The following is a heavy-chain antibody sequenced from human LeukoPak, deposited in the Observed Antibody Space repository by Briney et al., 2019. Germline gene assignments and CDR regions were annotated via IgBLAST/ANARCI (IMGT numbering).Heavy chain of an antibody. CDR2: IWYDGSNK. J-gene: IGHJ3*02. Sequence: GWCRILSCAASGFTFSRYGMHGVRQAASKGLEWVGVIWYDGSNKYYAETVKGRFTISRDNSKNTLYLQMNSLRAEDTAVYYCARGLSSRDAFDIWGQGKMVPVSS. CDR1: GFTFSRYG. V-gene: IGHV3-33*01. D-gene: IGHD2-2*01. CDR3: ARGLSSRDAFDI.